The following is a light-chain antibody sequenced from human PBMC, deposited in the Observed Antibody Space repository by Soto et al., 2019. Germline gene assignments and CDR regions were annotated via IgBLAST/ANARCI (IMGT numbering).Light chain of an antibody. CDR1: QSISSSY. V-gene: IGKV3-20*01. CDR2: GAS. J-gene: IGKJ1*01. Sequence: EIVLTQSPGTLSLSPGKRATLSCRASQSISSSYLAWYQQRPGQAPRLLIYGASSRATGIPDRFSGSGSGTDFTLAISRLEPEDFAVYYCQQYATSPVTFGQGTKVDIK. CDR3: QQYATSPVT.